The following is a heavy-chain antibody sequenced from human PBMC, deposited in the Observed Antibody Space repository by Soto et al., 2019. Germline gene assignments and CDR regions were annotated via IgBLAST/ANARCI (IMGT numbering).Heavy chain of an antibody. Sequence: GGSLRLSCAASGFTFSSYAMSWVRHAPGKGLEWVSAISGSGGSTYYADSVKGRFTISRDNSKNTLYLQMNSLRAEDTAVYYCAKALQLWGSYTNFDYWGQGTLVTVSS. CDR1: GFTFSSYA. J-gene: IGHJ4*02. CDR3: AKALQLWGSYTNFDY. V-gene: IGHV3-23*01. CDR2: ISGSGGST. D-gene: IGHD3-16*01.